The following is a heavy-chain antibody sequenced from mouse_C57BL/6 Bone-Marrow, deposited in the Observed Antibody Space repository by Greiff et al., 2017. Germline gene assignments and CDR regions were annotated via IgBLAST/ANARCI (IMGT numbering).Heavy chain of an antibody. Sequence: QVQLQQSGAELARPGASVKLSCKASGYTFTSYGISWVKQRTGKGLEWIGEIYPRSGNTSYTEKFKGKATLTADKSSSTAYMELRSLTSEDSAVYFCARGGDYNAMDYWGQGTSVTVSS. V-gene: IGHV1-81*01. CDR2: IYPRSGNT. J-gene: IGHJ4*01. CDR3: ARGGDYNAMDY. CDR1: GYTFTSYG.